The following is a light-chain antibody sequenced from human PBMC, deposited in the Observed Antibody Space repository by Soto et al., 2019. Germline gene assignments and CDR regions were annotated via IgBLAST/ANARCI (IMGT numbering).Light chain of an antibody. CDR2: DAS. CDR1: QSVSSY. CDR3: QHRSNRPLT. V-gene: IGKV3-11*01. Sequence: EIVLTQSPATLSLSPGERATLSCRASQSVSSYLAWYQQKPGQAPRLPIYDASNRATGVPARFSGSGSGTDFTLTISSLEPEDFAVYYCQHRSNRPLTFGGGTKVDIK. J-gene: IGKJ4*01.